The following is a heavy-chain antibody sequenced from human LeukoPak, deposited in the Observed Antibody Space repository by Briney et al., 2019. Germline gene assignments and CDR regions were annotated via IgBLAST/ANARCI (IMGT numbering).Heavy chain of an antibody. CDR1: GFTFSSFR. J-gene: IGHJ3*02. Sequence: GGSLRLSCAASGFTFSSFRMNWVRQAQGKGLEWFSYINNGGTTISYADSVKGRFTISRDNAENSLYLQMNSLRADDTAVYYCVRDFQYAFDIWGQGTVVTVFS. V-gene: IGHV3-48*01. CDR3: VRDFQYAFDI. CDR2: INNGGTTI.